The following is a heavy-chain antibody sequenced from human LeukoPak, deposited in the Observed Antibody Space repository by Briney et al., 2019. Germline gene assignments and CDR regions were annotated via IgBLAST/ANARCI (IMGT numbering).Heavy chain of an antibody. CDR3: ARGKRCNNQSKYRNTYYFDY. V-gene: IGHV1-2*02. J-gene: IGHJ4*02. D-gene: IGHD2/OR15-2a*01. CDR1: GYTFTGYY. Sequence: GASVKVSCKASGYTFTGYYMHWVRQAPGQGLEWMGWINPNSGGTNYAQKFQGRVTMTRDTSISTAYMELSRLRSDDTAVYYCARGKRCNNQSKYRNTYYFDYWGQGTLVTVSS. CDR2: INPNSGGT.